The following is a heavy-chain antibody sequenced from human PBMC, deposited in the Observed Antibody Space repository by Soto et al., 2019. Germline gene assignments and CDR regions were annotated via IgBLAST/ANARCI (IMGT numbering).Heavy chain of an antibody. CDR3: ATNYDFWSGYYTNTNFFYYYMDV. Sequence: KGLEWVANIKQDGSEKYYVDSVKGRFTISRDNAKNSLYLQMNSLRAEDTAVYYCATNYDFWSGYYTNTNFFYYYMDVWRKGTTVTVSS. V-gene: IGHV3-7*01. J-gene: IGHJ6*03. CDR2: IKQDGSEK. D-gene: IGHD3-3*01.